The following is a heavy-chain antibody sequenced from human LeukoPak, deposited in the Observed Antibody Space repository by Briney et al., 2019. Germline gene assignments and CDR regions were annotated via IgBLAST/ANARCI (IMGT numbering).Heavy chain of an antibody. CDR2: IIAILGIA. CDR3: ARDPRTMIVWDNWFVP. V-gene: IGHV1-69*04. CDR1: GGTFSSYA. Sequence: SVKVSCKASGGTFSSYATRWVREAPGQGLEWVARIIAILGIADYAQKFQGRVTITGYKSTSTTYMELSSLRSEDTAAYSWARDPRTMIVWDNWFVPWGQGTLVTLSS. D-gene: IGHD3-22*01. J-gene: IGHJ5*02.